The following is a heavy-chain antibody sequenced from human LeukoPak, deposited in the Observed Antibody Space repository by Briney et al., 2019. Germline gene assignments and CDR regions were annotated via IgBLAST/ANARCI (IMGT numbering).Heavy chain of an antibody. D-gene: IGHD2-2*02. CDR1: GGSNSSYY. J-gene: IGHJ5*02. CDR2: IYYSGST. Sequence: PSETLSLTCTVSGGSNSSYYWSWIRQPPGKGLEWIGYIYYSGSTNYNPSLKSRVTISVDTSKNQFSLKLSSVTAADTAVYYCARQVPAAIRGGGNWFDPWGQGTLVTVSS. CDR3: ARQVPAAIRGGGNWFDP. V-gene: IGHV4-59*01.